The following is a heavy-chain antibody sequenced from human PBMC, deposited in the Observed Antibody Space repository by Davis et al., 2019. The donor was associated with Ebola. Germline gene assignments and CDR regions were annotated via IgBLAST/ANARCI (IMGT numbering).Heavy chain of an antibody. CDR1: GGSFSGYY. CDR2: INHSGST. CDR3: ARRMTTPRREYFDY. V-gene: IGHV4-34*01. J-gene: IGHJ4*02. Sequence: MPSETLSLTCAVYGGSFSGYYWSWIRQPPGKGLEWIGEINHSGSTNYNPSLKSRVTISVDTSKNQFSLKLSSVTAADTAVYYCARRMTTPRREYFDYWGQGTLVTVSS. D-gene: IGHD4-11*01.